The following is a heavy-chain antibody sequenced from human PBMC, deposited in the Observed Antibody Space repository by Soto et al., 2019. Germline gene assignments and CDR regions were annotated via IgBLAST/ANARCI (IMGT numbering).Heavy chain of an antibody. CDR2: IYWDDDK. CDR3: AHRVLRTVFGLVTTTAIYFDF. Sequence: QITLNESGPTQVKPRQTLTLTCTFSGFSLTTSGVGVGWIRQSPGKAPEWLALIYWDDDKRYSPSLKGRLTITQDTSKNQLVLTMADLDPADTATYYCAHRVLRTVFGLVTTTAIYFDFWCQGAPVAVSS. D-gene: IGHD3-3*01. V-gene: IGHV2-5*02. CDR1: GFSLTTSGVG. J-gene: IGHJ4*02.